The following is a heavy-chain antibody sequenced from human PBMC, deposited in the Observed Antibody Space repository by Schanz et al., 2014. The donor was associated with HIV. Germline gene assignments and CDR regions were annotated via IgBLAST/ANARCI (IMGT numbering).Heavy chain of an antibody. D-gene: IGHD3-3*01. CDR3: ARGVVVVPAGTIFGVVGVYEL. Sequence: QGHLVQSGAEVKKPGASVKVSCKASGYTFSSYGISWVRQAPGQGLEWMGWISAYNGDTHYNLKFQGRLTLTTDTSTSTAHMELRRLKYDDTAVYYCARGVVVVPAGTIFGVVGVYELWSQGTLVTVSP. CDR2: ISAYNGDT. V-gene: IGHV1-18*01. J-gene: IGHJ4*02. CDR1: GYTFSSYG.